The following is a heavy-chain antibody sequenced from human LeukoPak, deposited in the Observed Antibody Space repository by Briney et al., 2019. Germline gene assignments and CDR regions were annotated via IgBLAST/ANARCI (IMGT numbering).Heavy chain of an antibody. CDR1: GFTFSNYA. V-gene: IGHV3-23*01. D-gene: IGHD3-9*01. CDR2: VSGHGSST. J-gene: IGHJ4*02. Sequence: GGSLRLSCAASGFTFSNYAMTWVRQAPGKGLEWVSAVSGHGSSTYYAVSVKGRFTISRGSSKNTVYLQMNSLRAEDTALYYCVAGVDILPGYPNVYWGQGTLVTVSS. CDR3: VAGVDILPGYPNVY.